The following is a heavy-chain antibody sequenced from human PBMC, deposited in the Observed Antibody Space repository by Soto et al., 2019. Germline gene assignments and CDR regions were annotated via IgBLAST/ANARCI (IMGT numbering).Heavy chain of an antibody. Sequence: PSETLSLTCTVSGGSISSGGYYWSWIRQHPGKGLEWIGYIYYSGSTYYNPSLKSRVTISVDTSKNQFSLKLSSVTAADTAVYYCARGARYYYYGMDVWGQGTTVTVS. J-gene: IGHJ6*02. CDR2: IYYSGST. CDR3: ARGARYYYYGMDV. CDR1: GGSISSGGYY. V-gene: IGHV4-31*03.